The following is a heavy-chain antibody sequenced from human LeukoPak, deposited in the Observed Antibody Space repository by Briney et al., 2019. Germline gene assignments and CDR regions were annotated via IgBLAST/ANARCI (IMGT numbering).Heavy chain of an antibody. Sequence: GGSLRLSCGASGFTFRNNSMSWVRQTPGKGLDWVSAISGSGATTYYADSVRGRFTISRDNFKNTLYLEMDSLRVEDTALYYCAKTKFGDSALHAFDIWGQGTMATVSS. CDR1: GFTFRNNS. V-gene: IGHV3-23*01. CDR2: ISGSGATT. CDR3: AKTKFGDSALHAFDI. J-gene: IGHJ3*02. D-gene: IGHD4-17*01.